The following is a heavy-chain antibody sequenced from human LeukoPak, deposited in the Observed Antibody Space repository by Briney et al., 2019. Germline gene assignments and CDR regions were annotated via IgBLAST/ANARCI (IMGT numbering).Heavy chain of an antibody. D-gene: IGHD6-19*01. CDR2: INHSGST. J-gene: IGHJ4*02. CDR1: GGSFSGYY. CDR3: ASIAVAGKNSIFDY. V-gene: IGHV4-34*01. Sequence: KPSETLSLTCAVYGGSFSGYYWGWVRQPPGKGVEWIGEINHSGSTNYNPSLKSRVTISVDTSKNQFSLKLSSVTAADTAVYYCASIAVAGKNSIFDYWGQGTLVTVSS.